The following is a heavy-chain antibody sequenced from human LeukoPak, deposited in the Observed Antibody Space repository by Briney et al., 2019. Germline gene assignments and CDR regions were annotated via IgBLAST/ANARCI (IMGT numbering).Heavy chain of an antibody. D-gene: IGHD2-2*02. J-gene: IGHJ6*02. CDR1: VGSISSGNW. Sequence: PSETLSLTCAVSVGSISSGNWWSWVRRSPGKGLEWIGEIYHNGTPNYNPSLKSRVTISADTFKNHFSLKLTSVTAADTAVYYCATAPILRGEGGEHYKYGMDVWGQGTTVIVSS. CDR2: IYHNGTP. CDR3: ATAPILRGEGGEHYKYGMDV. V-gene: IGHV4-4*02.